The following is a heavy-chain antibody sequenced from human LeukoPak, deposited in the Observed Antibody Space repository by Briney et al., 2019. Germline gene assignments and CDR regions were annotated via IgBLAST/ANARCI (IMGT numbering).Heavy chain of an antibody. CDR3: ARAPKLVTAILDF. V-gene: IGHV4-39*07. J-gene: IGHJ4*02. CDR1: SGSISSSSYY. Sequence: PSETLSLTCTVSSGSISSSSYYWGWIRQPPGKGLEWIGNIYYNGNTYYNPSLKSRVTISVDTSKNQFSLNLSSVTAADTAVYYCARAPKLVTAILDFWGQGTLVTVSS. D-gene: IGHD2-21*02. CDR2: IYYNGNT.